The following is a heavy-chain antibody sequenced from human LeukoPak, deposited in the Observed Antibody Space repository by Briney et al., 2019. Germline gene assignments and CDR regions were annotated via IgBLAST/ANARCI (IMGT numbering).Heavy chain of an antibody. V-gene: IGHV4-59*01. CDR3: ARGRYDFWSGYYTAYYGMDV. D-gene: IGHD3-3*01. Sequence: SETLSLTCTVSGGSISSYYWSWIRQPPGKGLEWIGYIYYSGSTNYNPSLKSRVTISVDTSKNQSSLKLSSVTAADTAVYYCARGRYDFWSGYYTAYYGMDVWGQGTTVTVSS. CDR2: IYYSGST. CDR1: GGSISSYY. J-gene: IGHJ6*02.